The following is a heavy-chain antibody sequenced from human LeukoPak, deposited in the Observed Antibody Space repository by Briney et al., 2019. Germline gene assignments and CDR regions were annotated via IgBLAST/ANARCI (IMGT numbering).Heavy chain of an antibody. Sequence: ASVKVSCKASGGTFSRFAVSWVRQAPGQGLEWMGWISAQHGQTEYAPNSQDRVTMTTDTYTNTAYMELRSLRSDDTAVYYCAGSLGYCTSNVCYLKYWGQGTLVTVSS. V-gene: IGHV1-18*01. J-gene: IGHJ4*02. D-gene: IGHD2-8*01. CDR2: ISAQHGQT. CDR3: AGSLGYCTSNVCYLKY. CDR1: GGTFSRFA.